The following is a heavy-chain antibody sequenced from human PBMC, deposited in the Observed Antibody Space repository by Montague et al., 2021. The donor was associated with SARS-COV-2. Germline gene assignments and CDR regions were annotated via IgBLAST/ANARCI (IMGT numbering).Heavy chain of an antibody. J-gene: IGHJ5*02. Sequence: SETLSLTCAVYGGSFSGYFWSWIRQTPGRGLEWIGEIKHGGTADYNPSLKSRVTLSVDTSKAQFSLILTSVTAADTAVYYCARERGRGVDYFDPWGQGTLVTVSS. CDR3: ARERGRGVDYFDP. CDR2: IKHGGTA. D-gene: IGHD4-11*01. V-gene: IGHV4-34*01. CDR1: GGSFSGYF.